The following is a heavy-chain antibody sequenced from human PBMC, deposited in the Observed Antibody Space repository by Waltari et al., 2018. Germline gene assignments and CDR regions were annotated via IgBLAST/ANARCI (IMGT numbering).Heavy chain of an antibody. CDR1: GFHFNAST. V-gene: IGHV3-73*02. D-gene: IGHD3-16*01. Sequence: EVQLVESGGGLVLPGISLKLSCAASGFHFNASTIHWVRQASGKGLEWIGRIRSTFNNYATGYGESMKGRFTISRDDSKDTAYLEIHSLKTEDTAVYYCAKQKTGGANDFWGQGTLVTVSA. CDR3: AKQKTGGANDF. J-gene: IGHJ4*02. CDR2: IRSTFNNYAT.